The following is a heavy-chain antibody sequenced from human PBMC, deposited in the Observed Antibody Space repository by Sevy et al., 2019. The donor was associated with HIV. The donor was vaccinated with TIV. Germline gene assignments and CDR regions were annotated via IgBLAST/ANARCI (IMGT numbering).Heavy chain of an antibody. CDR2: IYYNGHI. Sequence: SETLSLTCTVSGGSITSLYWNWIRQSPGKGLEWIANIYYNGHINYNPSLKSRVTLSLDTSKNQFSLRLSSVTAADTXXXYCAGXNAWGRGYSWGQGTLVTVSS. V-gene: IGHV4-59*08. CDR3: AGXNAWGRGYS. J-gene: IGHJ4*02. D-gene: IGHD1-26*01. CDR1: GGSITSLY.